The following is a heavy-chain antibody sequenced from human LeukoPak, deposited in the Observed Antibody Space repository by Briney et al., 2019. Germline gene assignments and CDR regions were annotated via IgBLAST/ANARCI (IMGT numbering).Heavy chain of an antibody. J-gene: IGHJ3*01. CDR3: ARVDIRADHSDSSADAFDV. CDR2: IYASGGT. Sequence: PSQTLTLTCRVSGGSISSGGYYWSWIRQHPGKGLEGIGHIYASGGTYYNPSLKSRVIVSVDTSKNHVSLEVSSVTVADTGVYYCARVDIRADHSDSSADAFDVWGQGTMVTVSS. CDR1: GGSISSGGYY. D-gene: IGHD3-22*01. V-gene: IGHV4-31*03.